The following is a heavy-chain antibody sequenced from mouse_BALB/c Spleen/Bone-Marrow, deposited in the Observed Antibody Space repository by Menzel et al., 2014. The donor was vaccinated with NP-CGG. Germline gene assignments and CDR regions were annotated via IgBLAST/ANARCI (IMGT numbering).Heavy chain of an antibody. CDR1: GYTFRSYW. J-gene: IGHJ4*01. CDR3: ARSMDY. CDR2: ILPGSGGT. Sequence: QVQLQQSGAALITPGASVKISCKDTGYTFRSYWIEWVKQRPGHGLEWIGEILPGSGGTNYNEKCKGKATFTAETSSNTAYMQLNSLTSEDSAVYYCARSMDYWGQGTSVTVSS. V-gene: IGHV1-9*01.